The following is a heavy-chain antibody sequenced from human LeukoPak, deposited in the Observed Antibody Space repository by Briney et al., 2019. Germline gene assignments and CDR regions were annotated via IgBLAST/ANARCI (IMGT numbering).Heavy chain of an antibody. V-gene: IGHV3-7*01. CDR1: GFTFSRYA. CDR2: IKEDGSEK. Sequence: TGGSLRLSCAASGFTFSRYAMSWVRQAPGKGLEWVANIKEDGSEKYYVDSVKGRFTISRDNARNSLYLQMNSLRAEDTAVYYCASGRQLGYWGQGTLVAVSS. D-gene: IGHD6-13*01. J-gene: IGHJ4*02. CDR3: ASGRQLGY.